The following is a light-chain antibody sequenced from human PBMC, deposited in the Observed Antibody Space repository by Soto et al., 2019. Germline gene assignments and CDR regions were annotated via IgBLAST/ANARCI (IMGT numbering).Light chain of an antibody. CDR3: QQYNTYSPAT. CDR2: DAS. J-gene: IGKJ1*01. Sequence: QMTQSPSTLSASVGDRVTITCRASHSISTWLAWFQQKPGKAPRLLTYDASSLEDGVPSRFSGGGSGTEFTLTISSLQPDDFATYYCQQYNTYSPATLGQGTKV. CDR1: HSISTW. V-gene: IGKV1-5*01.